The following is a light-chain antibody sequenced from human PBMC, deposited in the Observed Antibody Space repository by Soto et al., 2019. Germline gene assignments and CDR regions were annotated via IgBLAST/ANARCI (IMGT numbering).Light chain of an antibody. CDR2: GAS. J-gene: IGKJ1*01. CDR3: QQYGSSPRT. V-gene: IGKV3-20*01. CDR1: QSVSSSS. Sequence: EIVLTQSPGTLSLSPGERATLSCRASQSVSSSSLAWYQQRRGQAPRLLIHGASSRATGIPDRFSVSGSGTDFTLTISRLEPEDFAVYYCQQYGSSPRTFGQGTKVDIK.